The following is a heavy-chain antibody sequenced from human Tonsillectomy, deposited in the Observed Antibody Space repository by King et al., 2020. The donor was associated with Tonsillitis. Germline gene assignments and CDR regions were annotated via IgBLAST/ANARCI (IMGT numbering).Heavy chain of an antibody. CDR2: INPSGGST. Sequence: VQLVESGAEVKKPGASVKVSCKASGYTFTSYYMHWVRQAPGQGLEWMGIINPSGGSTSYAQKFQGRVTMTRDTSTSTVYMELSSLRSEDTAVYYCARDRRRAGASMSYYYGMDVWGQGITVTVSS. V-gene: IGHV1-46*03. J-gene: IGHJ6*02. CDR1: GYTFTSYY. CDR3: ARDRRRAGASMSYYYGMDV. D-gene: IGHD6-19*01.